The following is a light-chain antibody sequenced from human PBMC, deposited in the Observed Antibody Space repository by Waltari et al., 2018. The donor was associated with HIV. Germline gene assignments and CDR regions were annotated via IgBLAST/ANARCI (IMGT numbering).Light chain of an antibody. V-gene: IGKV1-8*01. CDR3: EQYNSFPFT. J-gene: IGKJ5*01. CDR2: GAY. CDR1: DKIGAR. Sequence: AIRMTQSPPSLSASTGDSVTISCRASDKIGARLAWSHQKPVKAPALLIFGAYSLQSGVPSRFSGSASGTEFALTISCVQAEDFGTFFCEQYNSFPFTFGQGTRLE.